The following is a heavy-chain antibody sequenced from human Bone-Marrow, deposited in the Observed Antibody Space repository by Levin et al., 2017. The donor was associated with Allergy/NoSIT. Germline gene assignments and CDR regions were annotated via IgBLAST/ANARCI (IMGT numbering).Heavy chain of an antibody. D-gene: IGHD3-10*01. V-gene: IGHV3-15*01. CDR1: GFTFTNAW. CDR3: TTLGSGRKLDY. Sequence: GGSLRLSCAASGFTFTNAWMTWVRQAPGKGLECIGRIKSKIEGETTDYAAPVKGRFTISRDDSKSTLYLQMNSLKIEDTAVYYCTTLGSGRKLDYWGQGILVTVSS. CDR2: IKSKIEGETT. J-gene: IGHJ4*02.